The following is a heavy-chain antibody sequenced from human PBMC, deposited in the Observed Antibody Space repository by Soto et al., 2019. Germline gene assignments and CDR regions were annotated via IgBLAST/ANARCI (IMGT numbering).Heavy chain of an antibody. CDR2: INHSGST. V-gene: IGHV4-34*01. CDR3: ARGTGTRYYGSGSYWGNWFDP. D-gene: IGHD3-10*01. CDR1: GGSFSGYY. Sequence: SETLSLTCAVYGGSFSGYYWSWIRQPPGKGLEWIGEINHSGSTNYNPSLKSRVTISVDTSKNQFSLRLSSVTAADTAVYYCARGTGTRYYGSGSYWGNWFDPWGQGTLDTVSS. J-gene: IGHJ5*02.